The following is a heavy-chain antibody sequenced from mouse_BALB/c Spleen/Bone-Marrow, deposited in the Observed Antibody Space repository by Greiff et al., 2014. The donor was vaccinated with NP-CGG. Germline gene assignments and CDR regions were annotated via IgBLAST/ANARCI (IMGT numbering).Heavy chain of an antibody. CDR3: ARFRSYTMDF. Sequence: QVQLQQSGAELMKPGASVKISCKATGYTFSNLWIEWMKQRPGHGLEWIGEILPGSDSTKYHEKFKGKATFTADPSTKTVYMQLSSLTSEDSAVYYCARFRSYTMDFWDQGTSVTVSS. CDR1: GYTFSNLW. V-gene: IGHV1-9*01. J-gene: IGHJ4*01. CDR2: ILPGSDST.